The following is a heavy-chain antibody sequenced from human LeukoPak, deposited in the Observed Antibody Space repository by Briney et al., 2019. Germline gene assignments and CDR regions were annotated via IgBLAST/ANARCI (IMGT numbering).Heavy chain of an antibody. J-gene: IGHJ4*02. V-gene: IGHV4-39*01. CDR2: IYYSGST. D-gene: IGHD3-22*01. Sequence: PSETLSLTCTVSGGSISSSSYYWGWIRQPPGKGLEWIGSIYYSGSTYYNPSLKSRVTISVDTSKNQFSLKLSSVTAADTAVYYCELNYYDSSGYYEFDYWGQGTLVTVSS. CDR1: GGSISSSSYY. CDR3: ELNYYDSSGYYEFDY.